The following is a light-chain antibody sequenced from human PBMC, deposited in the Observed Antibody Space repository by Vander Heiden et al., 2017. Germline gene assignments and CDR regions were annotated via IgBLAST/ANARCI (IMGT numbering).Light chain of an antibody. CDR3: SSHTGRTTPL. CDR1: SSDTGDYNS. CDR2: DAS. J-gene: IGLJ3*02. V-gene: IGLV2-14*03. Sequence: QSALTQPASVSGSPGQSITIPCTGTSSDTGDYNSVSWYQQRPDKAPKLIIFDASHRPAGVSDRYSASKSGNTASLTISGLQAEDEADYYCSSHTGRTTPLFGGGTKLTVL.